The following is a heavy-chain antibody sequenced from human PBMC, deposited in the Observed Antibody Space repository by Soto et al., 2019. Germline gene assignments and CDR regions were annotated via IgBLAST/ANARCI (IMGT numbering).Heavy chain of an antibody. CDR2: VDTCDTDT. CDR1: GYSFTNYW. Sequence: GWSLEISCKCSGYSFTNYWINWVRQIAAQGMEWMGIVDTCDTDTSNSTSSHSQVPISADNSIDTAYLQWMSLKAADNAVYYCARHHGSPSSYFALDVWGQGTMVTVSS. CDR3: ARHHGSPSSYFALDV. V-gene: IGHV5-51*01. J-gene: IGHJ6*02. D-gene: IGHD1-26*01.